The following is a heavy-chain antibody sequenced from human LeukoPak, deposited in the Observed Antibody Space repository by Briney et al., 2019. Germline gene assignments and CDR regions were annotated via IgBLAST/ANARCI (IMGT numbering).Heavy chain of an antibody. CDR2: IDWDDDQ. Sequence: SGPTLVNPTQTVILTCTFSGFSLSTCGMSVTWIRQPPGKALEWLARIDWDDDQYYSTSLKTRLTISKDTSKNQVVLIMTNMDPVDTATYYCARRYYDSSGSFYYFDYWGQGSLVTVSS. CDR3: ARRYYDSSGSFYYFDY. J-gene: IGHJ4*02. CDR1: GFSLSTCGMS. D-gene: IGHD3-22*01. V-gene: IGHV2-70*11.